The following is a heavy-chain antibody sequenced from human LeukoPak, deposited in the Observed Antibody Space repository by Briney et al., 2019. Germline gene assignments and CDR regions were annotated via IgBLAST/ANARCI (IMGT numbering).Heavy chain of an antibody. CDR3: AKGSRITMIRGENLDY. J-gene: IGHJ4*02. CDR1: GFTFDDYG. Sequence: GGSLRLSCAASGFTFDDYGMTWVRQAPGKGLEWVSGIDWNGDSTRYADSVRGRFTISRDNAKNSLSLQMNSLRSEDTALYYCAKGSRITMIRGENLDYWGLGTLVTVSS. V-gene: IGHV3-20*04. CDR2: IDWNGDST. D-gene: IGHD3-10*01.